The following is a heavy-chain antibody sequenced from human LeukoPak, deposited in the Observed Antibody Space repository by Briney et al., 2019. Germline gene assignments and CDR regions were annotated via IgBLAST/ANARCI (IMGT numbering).Heavy chain of an antibody. D-gene: IGHD3-22*01. V-gene: IGHV3-30*04. Sequence: PGGSLRLSCAASGFTFSSYAMHWVRQAPSKGLEWVAVISDDGSKKYYADSVKGRFTISRDNSKNTLYLQMNSLRAEDTAVYYCAKMYYYDSSGYLLPIDYWGQGTLVTVSS. CDR1: GFTFSSYA. CDR3: AKMYYYDSSGYLLPIDY. J-gene: IGHJ4*02. CDR2: ISDDGSKK.